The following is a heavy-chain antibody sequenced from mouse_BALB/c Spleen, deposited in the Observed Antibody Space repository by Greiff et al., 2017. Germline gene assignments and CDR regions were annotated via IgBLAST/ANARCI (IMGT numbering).Heavy chain of an antibody. V-gene: IGHV1-80*01. CDR3: AKLGRPSYFDY. CDR1: GYAFSSYW. Sequence: LVESGAELVRPGSSVKISCKASGYAFSSYWMNWVKQRPGQGLEWIGQIYPGDGDTNYNGKFKGKATLTADKSSSTAYMQLSSLTSEDSAVYFCAKLGRPSYFDYWGQGTTLTVSS. D-gene: IGHD4-1*01. J-gene: IGHJ2*01. CDR2: IYPGDGDT.